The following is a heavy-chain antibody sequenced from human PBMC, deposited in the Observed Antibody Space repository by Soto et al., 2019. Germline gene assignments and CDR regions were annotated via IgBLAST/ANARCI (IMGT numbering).Heavy chain of an antibody. CDR2: IFAMFGSP. D-gene: IGHD3-10*01. CDR3: ATNGSSVVLDS. CDR1: GDTFNIYT. J-gene: IGHJ4*02. Sequence: ASVKVSCKASGDTFNIYTFNWVRQAPGQGLEWMGGIFAMFGSPHNAERFQHRLTITADDSTTTVYMELSDLRSEDTAVYYCATNGSSVVLDSWGQGTLVTVSS. V-gene: IGHV1-69*13.